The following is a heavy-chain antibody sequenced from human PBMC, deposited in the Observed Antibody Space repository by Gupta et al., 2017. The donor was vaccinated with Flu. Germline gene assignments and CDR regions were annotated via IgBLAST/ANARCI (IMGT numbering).Heavy chain of an antibody. J-gene: IGHJ4*02. CDR2: IYYGDSET. CDR1: W. D-gene: IGHD5-12*01. Sequence: WIAWVRQMPGKGLEWMGMIYYGDSETRYSPSFQGQVTISVDKSIRTAYLQWSSLKASDSAKYYCARLNGVAPIHPLDSWGRGTPVTVSS. V-gene: IGHV5-51*01. CDR3: ARLNGVAPIHPLDS.